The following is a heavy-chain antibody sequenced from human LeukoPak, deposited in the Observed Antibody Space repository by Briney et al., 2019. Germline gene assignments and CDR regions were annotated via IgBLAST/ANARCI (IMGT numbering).Heavy chain of an antibody. V-gene: IGHV3-23*01. CDR1: GFSFSSYG. Sequence: GGSLRLSCVVSGFSFSSYGMNWVRQAPGKGLEWLSIISGSGSSTFYADSVKGRFTISRDNSKHTLYLQLNSLRAEDTAVYFCAKFRKPMALLDAFDMWGQGTMVTVSS. CDR2: ISGSGSST. D-gene: IGHD1-14*01. CDR3: AKFRKPMALLDAFDM. J-gene: IGHJ3*02.